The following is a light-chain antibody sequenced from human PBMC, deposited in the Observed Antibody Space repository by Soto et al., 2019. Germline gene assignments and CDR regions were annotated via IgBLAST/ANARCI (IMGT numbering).Light chain of an antibody. CDR1: SSDVGGFNF. CDR3: SSYTRSSLQLYV. Sequence: QSVLTQPSSVSGSPGQSITISCTGTSSDVGGFNFVSWYQQHPGKAPKLVIYDVSNRPSGVSDRFSGSKSGNTASLTISGLQAEDEADYYCSSYTRSSLQLYVFATGTKVTVL. V-gene: IGLV2-14*03. CDR2: DVS. J-gene: IGLJ1*01.